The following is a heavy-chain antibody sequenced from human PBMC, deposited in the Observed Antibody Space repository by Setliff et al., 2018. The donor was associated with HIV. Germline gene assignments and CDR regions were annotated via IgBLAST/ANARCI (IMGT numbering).Heavy chain of an antibody. D-gene: IGHD6-13*01. J-gene: IGHJ6*03. Sequence: PSETLSLTCAVYGASFSNYYWGWVRQPPEKGLEWIGENNHREDTNYNPSLKSRVTISVDTSKNRFSLKLSSVTAADTAVYFCARMAAAGRGHYYYYVDVWGKGTTVTVSS. CDR1: GASFSNYY. CDR2: NNHREDT. V-gene: IGHV4-34*01. CDR3: ARMAAAGRGHYYYYVDV.